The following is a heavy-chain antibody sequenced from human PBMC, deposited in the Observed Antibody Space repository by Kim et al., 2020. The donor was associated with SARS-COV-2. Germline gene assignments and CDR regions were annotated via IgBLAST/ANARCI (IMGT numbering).Heavy chain of an antibody. CDR2: INHSGST. D-gene: IGHD6-19*01. CDR3: ARGTRQWLVRGPYCYYMDV. Sequence: SETLSLTCAVYGGSFSGYYWSWIRQPPGKGLEWIGEINHSGSTNYNPSLKSRVTISVDTSKNQFSLKLSSVTAADTAVYYCARGTRQWLVRGPYCYYMDVWGKGTTVTASS. J-gene: IGHJ6*03. V-gene: IGHV4-34*01. CDR1: GGSFSGYY.